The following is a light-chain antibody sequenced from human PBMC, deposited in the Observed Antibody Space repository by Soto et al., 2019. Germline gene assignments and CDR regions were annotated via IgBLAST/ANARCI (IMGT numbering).Light chain of an antibody. CDR2: DNR. J-gene: IGLJ2*01. V-gene: IGLV3-21*02. Sequence: SYELTQSPSVSVAPGQTARITCGGDNIGSGSKIVHWYQQKPGQAPVLVVYDNRDRPSGIPERFSGSNSGNTATLTISRVEAGDEADYYCQVWDITSEVVFGGGTKLTVL. CDR1: NIGSGSKI. CDR3: QVWDITSEVV.